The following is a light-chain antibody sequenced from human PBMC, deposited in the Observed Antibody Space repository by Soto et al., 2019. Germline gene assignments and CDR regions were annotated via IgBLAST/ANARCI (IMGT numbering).Light chain of an antibody. V-gene: IGKV3-11*01. J-gene: IGKJ1*01. CDR1: QSVSSY. Sequence: EIVLTQSPATLSLSPGERATLSCRASQSVSSYLAWYQQKPGQAPRLLIYGASSRATGIADRFSGSGSGTDFTLTISRLEPEDFAVYYCQQSSSSPRTFGQGTKVDIK. CDR2: GAS. CDR3: QQSSSSPRT.